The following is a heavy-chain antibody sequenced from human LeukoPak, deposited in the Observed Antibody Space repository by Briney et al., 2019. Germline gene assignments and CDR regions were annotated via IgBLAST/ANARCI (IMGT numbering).Heavy chain of an antibody. J-gene: IGHJ4*02. Sequence: QPGGPLRLSCAASGFTFSSYWMHWVRQAPGKGLVWVSRINSDGCSTSYVDSVKGRFTNSRDNAKNTLYLQMNSLKAEDKAVFYCARIPKTGGYFDYWRQGTLVSVSS. CDR3: ARIPKTGGYFDY. CDR1: GFTFSSYW. V-gene: IGHV3-74*01. CDR2: INSDGCST. D-gene: IGHD7-27*01.